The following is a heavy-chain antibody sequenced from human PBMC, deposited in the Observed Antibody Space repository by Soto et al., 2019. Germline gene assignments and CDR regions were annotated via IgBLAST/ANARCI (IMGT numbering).Heavy chain of an antibody. D-gene: IGHD6-13*01. CDR1: GYSFASYW. CDR2: IYPGDSDT. Sequence: PGESLKISCKGSGYSFASYWIGWVRQLPGKGLEWMGIIYPGDSDTRYSPSFQGQVTISADKSISTAYLQWSSLKASDTAMYYCARTSAAGKYYYGMDVWGQGTTVTVSS. J-gene: IGHJ6*02. V-gene: IGHV5-51*01. CDR3: ARTSAAGKYYYGMDV.